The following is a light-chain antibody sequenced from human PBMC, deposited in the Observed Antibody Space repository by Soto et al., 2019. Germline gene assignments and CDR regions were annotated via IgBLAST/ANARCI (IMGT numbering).Light chain of an antibody. CDR1: QSISSW. CDR3: QQYYSYPIT. V-gene: IGKV1-5*01. CDR2: AAS. J-gene: IGKJ5*01. Sequence: DIQMTQSASSLSASLGDRVTITCWASQSISSWLAWYQQKTGKAPKLLIYAASTLQSGVPSRFSGSGYGTDFNLTISCLQSEDFATYYCQQYYSYPITFGQGTRLEIK.